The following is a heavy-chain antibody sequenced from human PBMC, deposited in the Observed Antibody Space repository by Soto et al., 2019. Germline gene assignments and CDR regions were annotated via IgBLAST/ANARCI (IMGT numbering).Heavy chain of an antibody. Sequence: PSETLSLTCAVYGGSFSGYYWSWIRQPPGKGLEWIGEINHSGGTNYNPSLKSRVTISVDTSKNQFSLKLSSVTAADTAVYYCGSGYSSSWWKGWGQGTMVTVSS. CDR2: INHSGGT. CDR1: GGSFSGYY. CDR3: GSGYSSSWWKG. V-gene: IGHV4-34*01. J-gene: IGHJ3*01. D-gene: IGHD6-13*01.